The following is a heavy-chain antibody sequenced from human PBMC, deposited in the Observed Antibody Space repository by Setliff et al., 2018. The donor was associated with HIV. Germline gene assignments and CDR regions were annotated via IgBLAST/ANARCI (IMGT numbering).Heavy chain of an antibody. Sequence: SETLSLTCNVSGGSISSVNYYWNWIRQPAGKGLEWIGRIYASGSPTYNSSLKSRVTISVDTSNNQFSLRLRSVTAADTAVYYCARGGYNEVTGVGDAFDVWGQGTMVTVSS. V-gene: IGHV4-61*02. D-gene: IGHD3-9*01. J-gene: IGHJ3*01. CDR1: GGSISSVNYY. CDR3: ARGGYNEVTGVGDAFDV. CDR2: IYASGSP.